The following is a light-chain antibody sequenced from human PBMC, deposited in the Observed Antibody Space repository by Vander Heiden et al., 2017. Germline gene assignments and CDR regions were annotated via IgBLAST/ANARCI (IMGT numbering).Light chain of an antibody. V-gene: IGKV1-39*01. CDR3: QQSSTTPDT. J-gene: IGKJ2*01. CDR1: QNIPNY. CDR2: AAS. Sequence: DIQMTQSPSFLSASVGDRVTISCRASQNIPNYLNWYQQKPGKAPKLLIVAASNLQSGVPSRFTGSGSGTDFTLTVTSLQPEDSASYYCQQSSTTPDTFGQGTKLEIK.